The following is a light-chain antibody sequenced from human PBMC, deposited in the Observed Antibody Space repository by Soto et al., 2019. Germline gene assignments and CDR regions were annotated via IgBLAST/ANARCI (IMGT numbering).Light chain of an antibody. CDR2: GAS. CDR3: HQYATSPQT. J-gene: IGKJ1*01. CDR1: QSVTNNY. V-gene: IGKV3-20*01. Sequence: EIVLTQSPDTLSLSPGERATLSCWASQSVTNNYLAWYQQKPGQAPRLLIYGASNRAPGIPDRFSGSGSGTDFSLTITRLEPDDFVVYYCHQYATSPQTFGQGTKVDIK.